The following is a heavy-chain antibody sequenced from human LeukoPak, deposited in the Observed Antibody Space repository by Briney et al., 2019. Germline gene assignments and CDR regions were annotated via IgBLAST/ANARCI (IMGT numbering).Heavy chain of an antibody. J-gene: IGHJ5*02. CDR3: AKDGSGGGWKWFDP. D-gene: IGHD2-15*01. Sequence: ASVKVSCKASGGTFSSYAISWVRQAPGQGLEWMGRIIPIFGTANYAQKFQGRVTITTDESTSTAYMELSSLRSEDTAVYYCAKDGSGGGWKWFDPWGQGTLVTVSS. V-gene: IGHV1-69*05. CDR2: IIPIFGTA. CDR1: GGTFSSYA.